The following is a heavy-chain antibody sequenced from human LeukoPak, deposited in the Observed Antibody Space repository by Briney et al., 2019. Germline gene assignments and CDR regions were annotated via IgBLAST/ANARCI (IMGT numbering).Heavy chain of an antibody. J-gene: IGHJ4*02. CDR3: ARDYLRRDDSSGYYPDY. V-gene: IGHV1-46*01. D-gene: IGHD3-22*01. CDR2: INPSGGST. CDR1: GYTFTSYY. Sequence: ASVKVSCKASGYTFTSYYMHWVRQAPGQGLEWMGIINPSGGSTSYAQKFQSRVTMTRDTSTSTVYMGLSSLRSEDTAVYYCARDYLRRDDSSGYYPDYWGQGTLVTVSS.